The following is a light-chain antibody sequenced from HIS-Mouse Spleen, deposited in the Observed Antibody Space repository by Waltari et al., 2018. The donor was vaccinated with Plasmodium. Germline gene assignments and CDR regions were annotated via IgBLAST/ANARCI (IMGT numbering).Light chain of an antibody. CDR2: GAS. J-gene: IGKJ3*01. CDR1: QSVSSN. CDR3: QQYNNWSFT. Sequence: ELVMTQSPATLSVSQGERATLSCRASQSVSSNLAWYQQKPGQAPRLLIYGASTRATGIPARFSGSGSGTEFTLAISSLQSEDFAVYYCQQYNNWSFTFGP. V-gene: IGKV3-15*01.